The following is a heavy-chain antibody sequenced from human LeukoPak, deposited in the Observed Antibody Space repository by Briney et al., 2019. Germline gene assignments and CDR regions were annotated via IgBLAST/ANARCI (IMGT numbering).Heavy chain of an antibody. Sequence: ASVKVSCKTSGHTFTGYYMHWVRQAPGQGLEWMGWINPNGGGTNYAQNFQGRVTMTRDTSISTAYMELSSLTSDDTAVYYCAPSGHVSESNYYFDYWGQGTLVTVSS. D-gene: IGHD4-11*01. CDR1: GHTFTGYY. J-gene: IGHJ4*02. CDR2: INPNGGGT. CDR3: APSGHVSESNYYFDY. V-gene: IGHV1-2*02.